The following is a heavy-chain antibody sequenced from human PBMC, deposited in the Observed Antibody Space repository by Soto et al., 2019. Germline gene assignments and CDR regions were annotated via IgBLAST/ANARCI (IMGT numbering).Heavy chain of an antibody. CDR3: ARGRIVVGVLDY. D-gene: IGHD2-15*01. CDR2: VNPNTGNT. CDR1: GYTFTSFD. Sequence: QVQLVQSGAEVKKPGASVKVSCKASGYTFTSFDINWVRQATGQGLEWMGWVNPNTGNTGYAQKFQGRATMTSNISISTAYMELSNLRSEDTAVYYCARGRIVVGVLDYWGQGTLVSVSS. J-gene: IGHJ4*02. V-gene: IGHV1-8*01.